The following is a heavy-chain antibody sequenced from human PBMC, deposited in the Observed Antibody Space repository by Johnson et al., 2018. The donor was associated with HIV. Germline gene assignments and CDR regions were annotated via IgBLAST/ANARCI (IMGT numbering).Heavy chain of an antibody. CDR3: ARDPTSHWYGSESYSGITHM. CDR2: INQDGSRK. V-gene: IGHV3-7*01. D-gene: IGHD3-10*01. Sequence: VQLVESGGGLVQPGRSLRLSCAASGFIFSNYWMTWVRQAPGKGLEWVANINQDGSRKHYAGSVEGRFTISRDNGRDSLYLQMGSLTAEDTAVYYCARDPTSHWYGSESYSGITHMWGQGTKVTVSS. J-gene: IGHJ3*02. CDR1: GFIFSNYW.